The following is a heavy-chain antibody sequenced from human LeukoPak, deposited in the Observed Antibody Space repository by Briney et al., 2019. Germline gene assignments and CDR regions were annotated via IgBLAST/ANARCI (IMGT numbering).Heavy chain of an antibody. V-gene: IGHV3-43*02. CDR2: ISGDGGIT. D-gene: IGHD4-23*01. J-gene: IGHJ3*02. CDR1: GFTFYDYV. CDR3: AKTHGGNSMDVFDI. Sequence: PGGSLRLSCAASGFTFYDYVMYWVRQAPGNGLEWVSLISGDGGITYYADSVKGRFTISRDNSKNSLYLQMNSLRTEDTALYFCAKTHGGNSMDVFDIWGQGTMVTVSS.